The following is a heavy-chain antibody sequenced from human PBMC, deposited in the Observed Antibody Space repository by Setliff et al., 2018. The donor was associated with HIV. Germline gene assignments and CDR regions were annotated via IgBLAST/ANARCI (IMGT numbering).Heavy chain of an antibody. V-gene: IGHV5-51*01. CDR2: IYPGDSDT. D-gene: IGHD3-22*01. J-gene: IGHJ4*02. CDR3: ASHDYYDSSVYYYRFDY. CDR1: GYSFTSYW. Sequence: GESLKISCKGSGYSFTSYWIGWVRQMPGKGLEWMGVIYPGDSDTRYNPSFQGHVTISADKSISTAYLQWSSLKASDTAMYYCASHDYYDSSVYYYRFDYWGQGTLVTVSS.